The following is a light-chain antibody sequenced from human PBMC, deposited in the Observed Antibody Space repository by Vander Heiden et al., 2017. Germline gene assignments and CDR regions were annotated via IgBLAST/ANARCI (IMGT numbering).Light chain of an antibody. V-gene: IGLV4-60*02. Sequence: HPVLPQPSSASASLGSPSKLTCTLGRGHSSYIIAWHQQQPGKAPRYLMKLEGSGSYNKGSGVPDRCSGSSSGADRYLTISNLQFEDEADYYCETWDSNTRVFGGGTKLTVL. CDR2: LEGSGSY. CDR3: ETWDSNTRV. CDR1: RGHSSYI. J-gene: IGLJ2*01.